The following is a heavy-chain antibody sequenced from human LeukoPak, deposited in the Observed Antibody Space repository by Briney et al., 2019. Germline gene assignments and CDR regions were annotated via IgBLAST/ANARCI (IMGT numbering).Heavy chain of an antibody. CDR2: IYYSGST. Sequence: PSQTLSLTCTVSGGSISSGGYYWSWIRQHPGKGLAWIGYIYYSGSTYYNPSLKSRVTISVDTSKNQFSLKLSSVTAADTAVYYCARAPGGVVIMLALDIWGQGTMVTVSS. CDR1: GGSISSGGYY. V-gene: IGHV4-31*03. CDR3: ARAPGGVVIMLALDI. J-gene: IGHJ3*02. D-gene: IGHD3-3*01.